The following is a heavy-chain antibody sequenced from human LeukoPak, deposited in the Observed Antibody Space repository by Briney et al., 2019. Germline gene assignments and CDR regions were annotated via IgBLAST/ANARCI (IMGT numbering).Heavy chain of an antibody. CDR3: AKRAANGQTYYFDY. J-gene: IGHJ4*02. Sequence: PGGSLRLSCAASGFSVSSYSMNWVRQAPGKGLEWVSAISGSGATTYYADSVKGRFTISRDNSKNTLYLQMNSLRADDTAVYFCAKRAANGQTYYFDYWGQGTLVTVSS. CDR1: GFSVSSYS. D-gene: IGHD6-25*01. V-gene: IGHV3-23*01. CDR2: ISGSGATT.